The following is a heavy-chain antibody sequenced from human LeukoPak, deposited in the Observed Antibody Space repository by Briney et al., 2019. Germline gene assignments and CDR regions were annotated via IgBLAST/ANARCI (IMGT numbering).Heavy chain of an antibody. D-gene: IGHD3-3*01. J-gene: IGHJ4*02. CDR3: ARGSAKITIFGVVTPFDY. CDR2: IYYSGST. CDR1: GGSLSSFY. V-gene: IGHV4-59*01. Sequence: PSETPSPTRPGSGGSLSSFYWGLVRPPPREGLGWGGDIYYSGSTNYNPSLKSRVTISVDTSKNQFSLKLSSVTAADTAVYYCARGSAKITIFGVVTPFDYWGQGTLVTVSS.